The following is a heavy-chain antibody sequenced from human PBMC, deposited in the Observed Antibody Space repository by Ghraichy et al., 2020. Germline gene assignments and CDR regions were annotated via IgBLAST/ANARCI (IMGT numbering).Heavy chain of an antibody. J-gene: IGHJ5*02. Sequence: SETLSLTCAVSGGSVSNFYWTWIRQPPGKGLEWIGHIHYKGTSNHNPSLTSRVILSVDTSKNQVSLRLFSVTAADTATYFCARDLLYYYDTSGWGWFDPWGQGTTVIVSS. CDR3: ARDLLYYYDTSGWGWFDP. D-gene: IGHD3-22*01. V-gene: IGHV4-59*02. CDR2: IHYKGTS. CDR1: GGSVSNFY.